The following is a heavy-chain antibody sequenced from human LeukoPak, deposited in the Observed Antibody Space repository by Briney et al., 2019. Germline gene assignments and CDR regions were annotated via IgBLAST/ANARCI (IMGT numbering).Heavy chain of an antibody. D-gene: IGHD1-26*01. J-gene: IGHJ4*02. V-gene: IGHV1-69*01. Sequence: SVKVSCKASGGTFSSYAISWVRQAPGQGLEWMGGIIPIFGTANYAQKFQGRVTITADESTSTAYMELSSLRSEDTAVYYCAMDPRYSGSYSGLGYFDYWGQGTLVTVSS. CDR2: IIPIFGTA. CDR1: GGTFSSYA. CDR3: AMDPRYSGSYSGLGYFDY.